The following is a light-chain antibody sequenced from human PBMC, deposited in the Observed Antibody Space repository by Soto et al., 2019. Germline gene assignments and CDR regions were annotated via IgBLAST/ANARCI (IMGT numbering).Light chain of an antibody. J-gene: IGLJ1*01. V-gene: IGLV1-40*01. CDR2: YDD. Sequence: QSVLTQPPSVSGAPGQRVTIACTGSNSNIGAGYDVHWYRHFPGAAPKLLIYYDDLLASGVSARFSGSKSGTSASLAISGLQSEDEADYYCAAWDDSTKSHVFGTGTKLTVL. CDR3: AAWDDSTKSHV. CDR1: NSNIGAGYD.